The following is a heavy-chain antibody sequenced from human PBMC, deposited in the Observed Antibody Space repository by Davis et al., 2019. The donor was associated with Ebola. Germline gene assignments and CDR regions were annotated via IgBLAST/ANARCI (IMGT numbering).Heavy chain of an antibody. CDR1: GGSFSGYY. Sequence: GSLRLSCAVYGGSFSGYYWSWIRQPPGKGLEWIGEINHSGSTNYNPSLKSRFTISVDKSKNQFSLKLSSVTAADTAVYYCARGYLKYYYDSSGLNYWGQGTLVTVSS. CDR3: ARGYLKYYYDSSGLNY. CDR2: INHSGST. D-gene: IGHD3-22*01. J-gene: IGHJ4*02. V-gene: IGHV4-34*01.